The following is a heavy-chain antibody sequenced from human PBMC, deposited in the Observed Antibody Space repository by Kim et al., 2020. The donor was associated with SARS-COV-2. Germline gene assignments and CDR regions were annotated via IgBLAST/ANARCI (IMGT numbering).Heavy chain of an antibody. Sequence: GGSLRLSCAASGFTVSSNYMSWVRQAPGKGLEWVSVIYSGGSTYYADSVKGRFTISRDNSKNTLYLQMNSLRAEDTAVYYCAVGYGDPFNWYFDLWGRGTLVTVSS. D-gene: IGHD4-17*01. J-gene: IGHJ2*01. CDR2: IYSGGST. CDR1: GFTVSSNY. V-gene: IGHV3-53*01. CDR3: AVGYGDPFNWYFDL.